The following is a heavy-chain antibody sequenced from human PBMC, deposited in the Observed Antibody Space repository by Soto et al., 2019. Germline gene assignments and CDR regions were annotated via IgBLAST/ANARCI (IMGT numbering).Heavy chain of an antibody. Sequence: QVQLVQSGAEVKKPGSSVKVSCKASGGTFSSYAISWVRQAPGQGLEWMGGIIPIFGTANYAQKFQGRVTITADESTSKAYMELSSLRSEDTAVYYCARASAIAAAGDYFYAMDVWGQGTTVTVSS. CDR3: ARASAIAAAGDYFYAMDV. V-gene: IGHV1-69*01. D-gene: IGHD6-13*01. CDR1: GGTFSSYA. CDR2: IIPIFGTA. J-gene: IGHJ6*02.